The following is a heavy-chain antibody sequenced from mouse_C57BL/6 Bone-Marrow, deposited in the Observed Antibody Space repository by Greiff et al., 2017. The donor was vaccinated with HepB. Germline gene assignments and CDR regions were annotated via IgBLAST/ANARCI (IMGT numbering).Heavy chain of an antibody. CDR3: ARDDYGRPFAY. V-gene: IGHV5-17*01. J-gene: IGHJ3*01. D-gene: IGHD1-1*01. CDR2: ISSGSSTI. Sequence: EVTVVESGGGLVKPGGSLKLSCAASGFTFSDYGMHWVRQAPEKGLEWVAYISSGSSTIYYADTVKGRFTISRDNAKNTLFLQMTSLRSEDTAMYYCARDDYGRPFAYWGQGTLVTVSA. CDR1: GFTFSDYG.